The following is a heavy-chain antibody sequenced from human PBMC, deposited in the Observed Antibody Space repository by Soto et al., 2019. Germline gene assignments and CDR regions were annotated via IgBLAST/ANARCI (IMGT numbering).Heavy chain of an antibody. CDR1: GGTFSSYG. Sequence: QVQLVQSGAEVKKPGSSVKVSCKASGGTFSSYGISWVRQAPGQGLEWMGGIIPIFATASYAQKVQGRVKTSADESTSTDYMELSSLRSEDTAVYYCARATIFGLGFSKDYYHYYGMDGWGQGTTVTVSS. CDR3: ARATIFGLGFSKDYYHYYGMDG. V-gene: IGHV1-69*12. CDR2: IIPIFATA. D-gene: IGHD3-3*01. J-gene: IGHJ6*02.